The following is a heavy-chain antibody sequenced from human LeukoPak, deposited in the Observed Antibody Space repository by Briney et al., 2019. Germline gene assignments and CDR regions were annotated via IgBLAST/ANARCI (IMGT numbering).Heavy chain of an antibody. V-gene: IGHV1-46*01. CDR3: ARGPVGWFGHAFDI. D-gene: IGHD3-10*01. Sequence: YMXXVRQAPGQGLEWMXIINPSGGSTSYAQKFQGRVTMTRDTSTSTVYMELSSLRSEDTAVYYCARGPVGWFGHAFDIWGQGTMVTVSS. J-gene: IGHJ3*02. CDR1: Y. CDR2: INPSGGST.